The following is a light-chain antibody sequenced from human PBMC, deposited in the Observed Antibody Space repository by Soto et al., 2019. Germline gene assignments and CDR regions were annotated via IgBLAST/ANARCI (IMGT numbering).Light chain of an antibody. CDR1: QSISSW. J-gene: IGKJ2*01. CDR2: DAS. V-gene: IGKV1-5*01. CDR3: QQYNSYPYT. Sequence: DIQMTQSPSTLSASVGDRVTITCRASQSISSWLAWYQQKPGKAPKLLIYDASSLESGVPSRFSGSGSGTECTLTISSLQPDDFATYCCQQYNSYPYTFGQGTKLEIK.